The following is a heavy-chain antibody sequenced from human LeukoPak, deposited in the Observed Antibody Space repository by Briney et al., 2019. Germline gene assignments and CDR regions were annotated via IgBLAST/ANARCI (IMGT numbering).Heavy chain of an antibody. CDR3: AKDLGSSSWPLYYYYYYGMDV. V-gene: IGHV3-43*02. CDR1: GFTFDDYA. D-gene: IGHD6-13*01. Sequence: GGSLRLSCAASGFTFDDYAMHWVRQAPGKGLEWVSLISGDGGSIYYADSVKGRFTISRDNSKNSLYLQMNSLRTEDTALYYCAKDLGSSSWPLYYYYYYGMDVWGQGTTVTVSS. J-gene: IGHJ6*02. CDR2: ISGDGGSI.